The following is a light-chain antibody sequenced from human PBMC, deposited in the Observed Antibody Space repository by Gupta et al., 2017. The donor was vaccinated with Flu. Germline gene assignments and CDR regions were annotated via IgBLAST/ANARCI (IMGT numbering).Light chain of an antibody. J-gene: IGLJ2*01. CDR3: QAWDSSTHVV. CDR1: KLGDKY. CDR2: QDS. V-gene: IGLV3-1*01. Sequence: YELTQPPSVSVSPGQTASITCSGDKLGDKYACWYQQKPGQSPVLVIYQDSKRPSGIPERFSGSNSGNTATLTISGTQAMDEADYYCQAWDSSTHVVFGGGTKLTVL.